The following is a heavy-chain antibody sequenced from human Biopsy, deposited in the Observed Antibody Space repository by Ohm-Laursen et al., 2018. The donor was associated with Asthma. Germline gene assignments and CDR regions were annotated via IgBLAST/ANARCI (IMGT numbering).Heavy chain of an antibody. CDR3: ARQSGQDYGDSSGFDI. Sequence: SLRLSCTASGFVFSQCGMHWVREGPGKGLEWVALVSSDGHNKYYEDSVKGRFTISRDNSRNRLYLQINRLTVEDSAVYFCARQSGQDYGDSSGFDIWGQGTKVAVSS. J-gene: IGHJ3*02. CDR2: VSSDGHNK. CDR1: GFVFSQCG. V-gene: IGHV3-30*03. D-gene: IGHD3-22*01.